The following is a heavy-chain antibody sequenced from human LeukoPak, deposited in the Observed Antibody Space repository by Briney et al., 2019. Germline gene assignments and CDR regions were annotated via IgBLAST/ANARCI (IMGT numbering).Heavy chain of an antibody. CDR1: GYSISSGYY. D-gene: IGHD6-19*01. Sequence: SETLSLTCAVSGYSISSGYYWGWIRQPPGKGLVWIGSIYHSGSTYYNPSLKSRVTISVDTSKNQFSLKLSSVTAADTAVYYCARDERSSGWFDPWGQGTLVTVSS. CDR3: ARDERSSGWFDP. CDR2: IYHSGST. V-gene: IGHV4-38-2*02. J-gene: IGHJ5*02.